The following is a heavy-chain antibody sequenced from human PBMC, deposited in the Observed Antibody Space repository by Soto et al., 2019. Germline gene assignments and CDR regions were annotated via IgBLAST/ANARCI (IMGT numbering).Heavy chain of an antibody. D-gene: IGHD2-2*01. CDR2: ILSDGSNK. Sequence: PGGSLRLSCAASGFTFSSYGMHWVRQAPGKGLEWVVIILSDGSNKYYADSVKGRFTISRDNSKNTLYLQMNSLRAEDTAVYYCARADCSSTSCYADYYYYMDVWGKGTTVTVSS. CDR1: GFTFSSYG. V-gene: IGHV3-30*03. J-gene: IGHJ6*03. CDR3: ARADCSSTSCYADYYYYMDV.